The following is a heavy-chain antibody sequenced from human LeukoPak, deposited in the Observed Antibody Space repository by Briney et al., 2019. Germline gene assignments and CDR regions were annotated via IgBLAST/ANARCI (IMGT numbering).Heavy chain of an antibody. CDR3: AKDMEGRDSGTRFDY. V-gene: IGHV3-7*05. J-gene: IGHJ4*02. CDR2: IKSDGSDK. Sequence: GGSLRLSCAASGFTFSSYWMDWVRQAPGKGLEWVAIIKSDGSDKYYVDSVKGRFTVSKDNAKNSLYLQMNSLRAEDTALYYCAKDMEGRDSGTRFDYWGQGTLVTVSS. CDR1: GFTFSSYW. D-gene: IGHD1-26*01.